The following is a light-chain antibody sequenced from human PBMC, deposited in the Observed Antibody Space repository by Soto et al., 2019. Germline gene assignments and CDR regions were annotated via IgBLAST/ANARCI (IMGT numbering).Light chain of an antibody. CDR2: DAS. CDR3: QQRTNWPLIT. J-gene: IGKJ5*01. V-gene: IGKV3-11*01. Sequence: EIVLTQSPATLSLSPGERATLSSRASQNVHNYLAWYQHKPGQAPRLLIYDASNRATGIPARFIGSGSGTDFTLTISSLETEDFAVYYCQQRTNWPLITFGQGTRLEIK. CDR1: QNVHNY.